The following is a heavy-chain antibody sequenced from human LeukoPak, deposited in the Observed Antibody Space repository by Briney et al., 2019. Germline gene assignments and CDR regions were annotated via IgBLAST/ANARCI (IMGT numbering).Heavy chain of an antibody. CDR1: GGSFSGYY. V-gene: IGHV4-59*01. CDR2: IYYSGST. CDR3: ARGRVGGNY. J-gene: IGHJ4*02. D-gene: IGHD3-3*01. Sequence: SETLSLTCAVYGGSFSGYYWSWIRQPPGKGLEWIGYIYYSGSTNYNPSLKSRVTISVDTSKNQFSLKLSSVTAADTAVYYCARGRVGGNYWGQGTLVTVSS.